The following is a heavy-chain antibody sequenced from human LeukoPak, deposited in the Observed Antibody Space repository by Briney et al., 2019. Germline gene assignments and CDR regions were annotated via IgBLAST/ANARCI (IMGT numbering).Heavy chain of an antibody. J-gene: IGHJ4*02. CDR1: GFTFSSYW. V-gene: IGHV3-7*01. Sequence: PGGSVRLSCGASGFTFSSYWMSWVRQAPGKGLEWVAYIKQDGREKYYVDSVKGRFTISRDKDKNSLYLQMNSLRAEDTAVYYCAGVEDYDILTGFDYWGQGTLVTVSS. D-gene: IGHD3-9*01. CDR2: IKQDGREK. CDR3: AGVEDYDILTGFDY.